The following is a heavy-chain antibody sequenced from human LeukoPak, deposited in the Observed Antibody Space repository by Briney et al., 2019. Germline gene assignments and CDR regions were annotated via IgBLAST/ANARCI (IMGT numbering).Heavy chain of an antibody. D-gene: IGHD5-18*01. V-gene: IGHV4-34*01. J-gene: IGHJ6*03. Sequence: SETLSLTCAVYGGSFSGYYWSWIRQPPGKGLEWIGEINHSGSTNYNPSLKSRVTISVDTSKNQFSLKLSSVTAADTAVYYCARGGYSYGYYYYYYMDVWGKGTTVTASS. CDR3: ARGGYSYGYYYYYYMDV. CDR1: GGSFSGYY. CDR2: INHSGST.